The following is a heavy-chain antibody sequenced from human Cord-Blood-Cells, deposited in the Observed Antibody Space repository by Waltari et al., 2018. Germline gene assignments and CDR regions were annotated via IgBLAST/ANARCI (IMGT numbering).Heavy chain of an antibody. CDR2: IDHSGST. CDR3: ARSPLRYFDY. CDR1: GYSISSGYY. V-gene: IGHV4-38-2*01. D-gene: IGHD3-3*01. J-gene: IGHJ4*02. Sequence: QVQLQESGPGLVKPSETLSLTCAVSGYSISSGYYWGWIRQPPGKGPEWIGSIDHSGSTSYTPSLKSRVTISVDTSKNQFSLKLSTVTAADAAVYYCARSPLRYFDYGGQGTLVTVSS.